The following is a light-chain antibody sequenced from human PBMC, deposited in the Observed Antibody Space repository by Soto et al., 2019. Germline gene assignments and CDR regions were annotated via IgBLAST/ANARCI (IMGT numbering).Light chain of an antibody. CDR3: LLSYNPARLYV. J-gene: IGLJ1*01. CDR1: TGPVTRGHY. Sequence: QAVVTQEPSLTVSPGGTVTLTCGSSTGPVTRGHYAYWFQQKPGQAPRALIYDTSNRHSWTPARFSGSLLGDKAALTLSGAQPEDEADYYCLLSYNPARLYVFGTGTKLTVL. CDR2: DTS. V-gene: IGLV7-46*01.